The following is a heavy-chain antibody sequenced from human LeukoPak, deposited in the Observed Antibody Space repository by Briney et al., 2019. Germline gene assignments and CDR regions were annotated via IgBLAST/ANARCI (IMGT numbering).Heavy chain of an antibody. CDR1: GFTFSSYS. J-gene: IGHJ6*03. CDR2: ISSSSSTI. CDR3: ARFPTTSYYYYMDV. Sequence: GGSLRLSCAASGFTFSSYSMNWVRQAPGKGLEWVSYISSSSSTIYYADSVKGRFTISRDNAKNSLYLQMNSLRAEDTAVYYCARFPTTSYYYYMDVWGKGTTVTVSS. V-gene: IGHV3-48*01. D-gene: IGHD4-11*01.